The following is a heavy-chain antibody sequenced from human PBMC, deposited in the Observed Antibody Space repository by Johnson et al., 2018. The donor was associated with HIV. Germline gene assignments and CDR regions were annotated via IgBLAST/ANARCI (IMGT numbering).Heavy chain of an antibody. Sequence: VQLVESGGDLVQPGGSLRLSCAASGFTFTSYWMTWVRQAPGKGLEWVANIKQDGSKKYYVDSVRGRFTISRDNANNSLILPMNSLRAEDTAVYSCASPYSDYVYGAFDIGGPGTMVTVSS. CDR3: ASPYSDYVYGAFDI. CDR2: IKQDGSKK. D-gene: IGHD4-11*01. V-gene: IGHV3-7*01. J-gene: IGHJ3*02. CDR1: GFTFTSYW.